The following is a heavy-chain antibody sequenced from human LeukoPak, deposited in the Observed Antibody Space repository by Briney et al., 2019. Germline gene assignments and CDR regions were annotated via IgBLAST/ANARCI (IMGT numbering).Heavy chain of an antibody. Sequence: PSETLSLTCTVSGGSISSGSYYWSWIRQPAGKGLEWIGRIYTSGSTNYNPSLKSRVTISVDTSKNQFSLKLSSVTAADTAVYYCARDWYSGYDGGYMDVWGKGTTVTVSS. D-gene: IGHD5-12*01. CDR3: ARDWYSGYDGGYMDV. V-gene: IGHV4-61*02. CDR2: IYTSGST. J-gene: IGHJ6*03. CDR1: GGSISSGSYY.